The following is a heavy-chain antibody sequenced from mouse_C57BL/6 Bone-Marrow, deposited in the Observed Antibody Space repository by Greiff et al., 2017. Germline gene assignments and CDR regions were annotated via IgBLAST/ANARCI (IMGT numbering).Heavy chain of an antibody. CDR3: AINTPRLLRDMDY. V-gene: IGHV1-74*01. CDR2: LHPSDSAP. D-gene: IGHD1-1*01. CDR1: GYTFTSYW. J-gene: IGHJ4*01. Sequence: QVQLQQPGAELVKPGASVKVSCKASGYTFTSYWMPWVKQRPGQGLEWIGRLHPSDSAPNYNQKFKGKATLTVDKSSSTAYMQLSSLTSEDSAVYYCAINTPRLLRDMDYWGQGTSVTVSS.